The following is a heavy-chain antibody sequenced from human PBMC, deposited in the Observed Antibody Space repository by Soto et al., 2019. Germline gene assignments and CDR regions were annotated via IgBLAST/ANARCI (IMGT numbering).Heavy chain of an antibody. J-gene: IGHJ5*02. Sequence: PSETLSLTCAVYGGSFSGYYWSWIRQPPGKGLEWIGEINHSGSTNYNPSLKSRVTISVDTSKNQFSLKLSSVTAADTAVYYCARVRFGYCSGGSCYRLNWFDPWGQGTLVTVSS. D-gene: IGHD2-15*01. V-gene: IGHV4-34*01. CDR2: INHSGST. CDR1: GGSFSGYY. CDR3: ARVRFGYCSGGSCYRLNWFDP.